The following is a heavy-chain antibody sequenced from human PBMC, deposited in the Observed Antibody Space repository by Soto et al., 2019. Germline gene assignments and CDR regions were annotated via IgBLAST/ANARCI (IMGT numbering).Heavy chain of an antibody. D-gene: IGHD2-8*01. CDR3: AREDINESFFDS. Sequence: QVQLQESGPGLVKPSQTLSLTCSVSGGYISSGGNYWRWIRQHPGKFLEWIGFIYYTGHTKYNAALKSRVNISGDMSQNQFSLTLTSVTAADTAVYYCAREDINESFFDSWGPGILVTVSS. CDR1: GGYISSGGNY. CDR2: IYYTGHT. V-gene: IGHV4-31*03. J-gene: IGHJ4*02.